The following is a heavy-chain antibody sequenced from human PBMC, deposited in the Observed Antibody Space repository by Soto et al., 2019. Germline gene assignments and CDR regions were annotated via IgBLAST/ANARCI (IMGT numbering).Heavy chain of an antibody. Sequence: EVLLVESGGGLVQPGGSLRLSCAASGFTFSNYWMHWVRRAPGQGLVWVARVNSEGSDTMYADSVKGRFTISRDNANNTLYLQMNGLRAEDSAVYYCASLRRWHPFDLWGQGTLVTVSS. D-gene: IGHD4-17*01. CDR1: GFTFSNYW. V-gene: IGHV3-74*03. J-gene: IGHJ4*02. CDR3: ASLRRWHPFDL. CDR2: VNSEGSDT.